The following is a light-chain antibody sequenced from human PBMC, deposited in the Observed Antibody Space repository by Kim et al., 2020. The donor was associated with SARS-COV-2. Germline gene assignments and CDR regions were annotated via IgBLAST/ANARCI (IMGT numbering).Light chain of an antibody. CDR2: GNS. CDR3: QSYDSSLSGWV. V-gene: IGLV1-40*01. CDR1: RSNIGAGYD. Sequence: RVTISSAASRSNIGAGYDVHWYQQHPGTAPKLLIYGNSNRPSGVPDRFSGSKSGTTASLAITGLQAEDEADYYCQSYDSSLSGWVFGGGTQLTVL. J-gene: IGLJ3*02.